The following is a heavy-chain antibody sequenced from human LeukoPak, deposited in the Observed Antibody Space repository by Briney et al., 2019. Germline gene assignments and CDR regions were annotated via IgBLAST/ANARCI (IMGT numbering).Heavy chain of an antibody. J-gene: IGHJ4*02. CDR2: MSGGGGTT. V-gene: IGHV3-23*01. Sequence: GSLRLSCTASGITFSSYAMGWVRQAPGKGLEWVSGMSGGGGTTYYADSVKGRFTISRDNSKNTLYLQMNSLRAEDTAVYYCAKEGYSSSWYYFDYRGQGTLVTVSS. CDR3: AKEGYSSSWYYFDY. D-gene: IGHD6-13*01. CDR1: GITFSSYA.